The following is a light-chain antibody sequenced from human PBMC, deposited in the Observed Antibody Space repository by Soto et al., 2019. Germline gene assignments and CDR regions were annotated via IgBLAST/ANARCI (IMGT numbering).Light chain of an antibody. CDR3: QQRSNWPLT. Sequence: DIVLTQSPATLSLSPGERATLSCRASHSVSISLAWYQQKPGQTPRLLIDDASNRATGIPARFSGSGSGTEFTLPVSSLEPEDFSVYYCQQRSNWPLTFGGGTKVEIK. CDR1: HSVSIS. J-gene: IGKJ4*01. V-gene: IGKV3-11*01. CDR2: DAS.